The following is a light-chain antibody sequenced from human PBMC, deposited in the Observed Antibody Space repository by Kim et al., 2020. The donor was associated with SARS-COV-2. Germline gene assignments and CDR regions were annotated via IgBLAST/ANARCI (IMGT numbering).Light chain of an antibody. CDR3: QAWDSSTLV. V-gene: IGLV3-1*01. CDR2: QDS. J-gene: IGLJ2*01. CDR1: KLGDKY. Sequence: SYELTQPPSVSVSPGQTASITCSGAKLGDKYACWYQQKPGQSPVLVIYQDSKRPSGLPERFSGSNSGNTATLTISGTQAMDEADYYCQAWDSSTLVFGGGTQLTVL.